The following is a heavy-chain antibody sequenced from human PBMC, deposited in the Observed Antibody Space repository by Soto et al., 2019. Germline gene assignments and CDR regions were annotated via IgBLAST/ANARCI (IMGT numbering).Heavy chain of an antibody. V-gene: IGHV3-7*01. CDR1: GFTFSSYW. D-gene: IGHD3-22*01. CDR3: ARAEPYYYESRGYGHFDY. J-gene: IGHJ4*02. CDR2: IKQDGSEK. Sequence: GGSLRLSCAASGFTFSSYWMSWVRQAPGKGLEWVANIKQDGSEKNYVDSVKGRFTISRDSAKNSLYLQMNSLRAEDTAVYYCARAEPYYYESRGYGHFDYWGQGTMVTVYS.